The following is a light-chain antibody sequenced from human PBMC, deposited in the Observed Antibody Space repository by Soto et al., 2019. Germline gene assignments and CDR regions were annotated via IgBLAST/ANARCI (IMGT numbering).Light chain of an antibody. CDR1: SSDVGDYKF. J-gene: IGLJ2*01. CDR2: EVS. CDR3: SSYAGNNNVV. V-gene: IGLV2-8*01. Sequence: QSALTQPPSASGSPGQSVTISCTGTSSDVGDYKFVSWYHQHPAKAPKLLIYEVSRRPSGVPDRFSGSKSGNTASLTVSGLQAEDGADYYCSSYAGNNNVVFGGGTKVT.